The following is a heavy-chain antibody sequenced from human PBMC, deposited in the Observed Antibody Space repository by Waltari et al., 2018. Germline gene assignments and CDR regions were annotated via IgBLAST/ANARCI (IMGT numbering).Heavy chain of an antibody. CDR3: ARDYCDRTYCHGMDV. D-gene: IGHD3-22*01. J-gene: IGHJ6*02. CDR1: EFHFSSYA. V-gene: IGHV3-30*04. CDR2: ISYNERNI. Sequence: QVQLVGYGGGVVQPGRSLGLSCAASEFHFSSYAMHWVRQAPGKGLEGVAVISYNERNIYYVDSVKGRFTISRDNSKKMLYLQMNSLRGEDTAVYYCARDYCDRTYCHGMDVWGQGTTVTVSS.